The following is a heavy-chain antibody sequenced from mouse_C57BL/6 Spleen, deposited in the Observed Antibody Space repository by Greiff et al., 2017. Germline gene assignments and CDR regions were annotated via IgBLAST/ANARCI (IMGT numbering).Heavy chain of an antibody. J-gene: IGHJ1*03. Sequence: VMLVESGAELVKPGASVKMSCKASGYTFTTYPIEWMKQNHGKSLEWIGNFHPYNDDTKYNEKFKGKATLTVEKSSSTVYLELSRLTSDDSAVYYCARGGYSNYGWYFDVWGTGTTVTVSS. CDR2: FHPYNDDT. V-gene: IGHV1-47*01. CDR3: ARGGYSNYGWYFDV. CDR1: GYTFTTYP. D-gene: IGHD2-5*01.